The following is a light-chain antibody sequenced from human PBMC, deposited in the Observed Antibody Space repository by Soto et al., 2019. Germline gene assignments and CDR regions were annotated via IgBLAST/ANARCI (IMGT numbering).Light chain of an antibody. J-gene: IGKJ5*01. CDR3: QQYGSSPT. CDR1: QSVRSNY. CDR2: GAS. V-gene: IGKV3-20*01. Sequence: EIVLTQSPGILSLSPGGRATLSCRASQSVRSNYLAWYQQKPGQAPRRLIYGASSRATGIPDRFTGSGSGTDFTLTISRLEPEDFAVYYCQQYGSSPTFGEGTRLEIK.